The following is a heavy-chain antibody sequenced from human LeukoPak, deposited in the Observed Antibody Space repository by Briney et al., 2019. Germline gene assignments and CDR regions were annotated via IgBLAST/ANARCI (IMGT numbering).Heavy chain of an antibody. CDR1: GFTFSDYY. CDR2: IRGSGGNT. V-gene: IGHV3-23*01. D-gene: IGHD6-13*01. Sequence: GGSLRLSCAASGFTFSDYYMSWIRQAPGKGLEWVSLIRGSGGNTYYADSVKGRFTMSRDNSKNTLYLQLNSLRAEDTAVYYCAKGPKQQLVGSRGHYFDYWGQGTLVTVSS. J-gene: IGHJ4*02. CDR3: AKGPKQQLVGSRGHYFDY.